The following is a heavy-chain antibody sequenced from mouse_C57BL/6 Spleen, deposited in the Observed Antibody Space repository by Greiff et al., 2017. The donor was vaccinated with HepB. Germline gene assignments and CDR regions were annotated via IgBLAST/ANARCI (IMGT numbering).Heavy chain of an antibody. CDR1: GYTFTDYY. J-gene: IGHJ4*01. CDR2: INPNNGGT. D-gene: IGHD2-1*01. V-gene: IGHV1-26*01. CDR3: ARVPHGNYVYYYAMDY. Sequence: VQLQQSGPELVKPGASVKISCKASGYTFTDYYMNWVKQSHGKSLEWIGDINPNNGGTSYNQKFKGKATLTVDKSSSTAYMELRSLTSEDSAVYYCARVPHGNYVYYYAMDYWGQGTSVTVSS.